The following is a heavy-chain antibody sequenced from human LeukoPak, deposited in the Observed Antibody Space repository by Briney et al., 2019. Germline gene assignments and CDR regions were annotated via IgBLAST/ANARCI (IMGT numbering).Heavy chain of an antibody. D-gene: IGHD3-10*01. CDR3: ARQYCITTDCSLIQTYFDY. CDR2: SSTHNGKT. Sequence: ASVKVSCKTSGYTFINYGINWVRQAPGQGLEWMGWSSTHNGKTHYAKNFQDRITMTTDTSTSTASLELRSLRSDDTTVYFCARQYCITTDCSLIQTYFDYWGQGTLVTVSS. V-gene: IGHV1-18*01. CDR1: GYTFINYG. J-gene: IGHJ4*02.